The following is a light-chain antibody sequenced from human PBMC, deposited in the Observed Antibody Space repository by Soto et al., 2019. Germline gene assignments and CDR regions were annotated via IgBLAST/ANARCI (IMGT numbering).Light chain of an antibody. CDR3: NSQTSSVIRV. V-gene: IGLV2-14*01. CDR1: SSDVGRSNH. J-gene: IGLJ1*01. Sequence: QSVLTQPASVSGSPGQSITISCTGTSSDVGRSNHVSWYQHHSGKAPKLIIYEISYRPPRVSNRFSSSKSGHSASLTISRLQAEDEADYSCNSQTSSVIRVFRTGT. CDR2: EIS.